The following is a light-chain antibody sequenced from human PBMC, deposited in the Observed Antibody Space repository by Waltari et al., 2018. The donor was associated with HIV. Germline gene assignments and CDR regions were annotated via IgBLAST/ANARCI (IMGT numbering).Light chain of an antibody. CDR1: RLADKF. CDR3: QAWDSNSNV. CDR2: QDN. Sequence: YELTQPPSVSVSPGQTARITCSRPRLADKFPCWYQQKPGQSPVLLIYQDNKRPSGIPDRFSGSISGNTATLTISGTQTLDEGDYYCQAWDSNSNVFGPGTTVTDL. V-gene: IGLV3-1*01. J-gene: IGLJ1*01.